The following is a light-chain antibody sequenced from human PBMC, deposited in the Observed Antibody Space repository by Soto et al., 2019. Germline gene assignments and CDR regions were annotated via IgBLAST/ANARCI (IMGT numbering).Light chain of an antibody. Sequence: EIVLTQSPATLSLSPGERATLSCRASQSVSSSYLAWYQQKPGQAPRLLVHGPSSRATGIPDRCSGSGSGTAFTLTISRLEPEDFAVDSCQQYGSSPVTFGQGTKVEI. CDR3: QQYGSSPVT. CDR2: GPS. J-gene: IGKJ1*01. CDR1: QSVSSSY. V-gene: IGKV3-20*01.